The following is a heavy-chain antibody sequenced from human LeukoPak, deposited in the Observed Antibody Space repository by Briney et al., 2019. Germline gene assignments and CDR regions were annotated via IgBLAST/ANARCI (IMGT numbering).Heavy chain of an antibody. CDR2: ITGSGDRA. Sequence: GGSLRLSCAASGFPFSTYAMTWVRQAPGKGLECVSAITGSGDRAFYADSVRGRFSISRDNFRNTLYLQMNSLRAEDTAVYYCAKRYLGASGSYNLDSWGQGTPVTVS. J-gene: IGHJ4*02. V-gene: IGHV3-23*01. CDR1: GFPFSTYA. D-gene: IGHD1-26*01. CDR3: AKRYLGASGSYNLDS.